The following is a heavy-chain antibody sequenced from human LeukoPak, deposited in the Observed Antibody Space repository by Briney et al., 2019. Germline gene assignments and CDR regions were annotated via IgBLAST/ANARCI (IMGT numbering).Heavy chain of an antibody. Sequence: GGSLRLSCAASGFTFNNYVMTWVRRAPGKGLEWVSSISASAAMTYYADSVRGRFTVSRDNSNNTLYLQMSSLTAADPAVYYCAKDRSIGTYYTFDHWGQGTLVTVSS. CDR2: ISASAAMT. V-gene: IGHV3-23*01. D-gene: IGHD1-26*01. CDR3: AKDRSIGTYYTFDH. J-gene: IGHJ4*02. CDR1: GFTFNNYV.